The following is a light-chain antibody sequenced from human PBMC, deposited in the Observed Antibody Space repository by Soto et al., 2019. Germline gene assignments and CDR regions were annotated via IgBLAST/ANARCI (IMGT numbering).Light chain of an antibody. CDR3: QQYSDSPLT. CDR1: QSVSSSY. Sequence: EIVLTQSPGTLSLSPGERATLSCRASQSVSSSYLAWYQQKPGQAPRLLIYGASRRATGIPDRFSGSGSGTDFTLTISRLEPEDFAVYYCQQYSDSPLTVGGGTKVEI. V-gene: IGKV3-20*01. J-gene: IGKJ4*01. CDR2: GAS.